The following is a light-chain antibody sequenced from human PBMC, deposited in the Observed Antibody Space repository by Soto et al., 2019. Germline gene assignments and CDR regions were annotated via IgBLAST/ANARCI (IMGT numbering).Light chain of an antibody. CDR2: KAS. CDR1: QSISSW. V-gene: IGKV1-5*03. CDR3: HQYNSYYVT. J-gene: IGKJ2*01. Sequence: DIQMNQSPSTLSASVGDRVTITCRASQSISSWLAWYQQKPGQAHKLLIYKASSLESGVPSRFSGSGSGTEITLTISSLQTDDFASYYCHQYNSYYVTCGQGPKLEIK.